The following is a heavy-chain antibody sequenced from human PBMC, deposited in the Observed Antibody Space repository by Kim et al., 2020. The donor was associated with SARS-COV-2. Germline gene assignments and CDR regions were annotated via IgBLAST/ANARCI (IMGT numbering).Heavy chain of an antibody. D-gene: IGHD3-9*01. CDR2: ISGSGGTA. CDR1: GFTFKSYA. Sequence: GGSLRLSCAASGFTFKSYAMSWVRQAPGKGLEWVSSISGSGGTAYYGDSVKGRFTISRDNSKNTVYLQMNSLRAEDTAVYFCGKEYDILSGYYTEYWGQGTLVSVSS. J-gene: IGHJ4*02. CDR3: GKEYDILSGYYTEY. V-gene: IGHV3-23*01.